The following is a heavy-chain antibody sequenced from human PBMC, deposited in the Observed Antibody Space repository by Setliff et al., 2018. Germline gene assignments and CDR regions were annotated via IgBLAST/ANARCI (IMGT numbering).Heavy chain of an antibody. CDR2: IYIGGSA. CDR1: GGSISSYY. J-gene: IGHJ6*03. Sequence: PSETLSLTCTVSGGSISSYYWSWIRQPAGKGLEWIGHIYIGGSANYNPSLKSRVTTSIDTSKNQFSLKLNSVTAPDMAVYYCAREQWLDPPGYYYRDVWAKGTTVTVSS. V-gene: IGHV4-4*07. D-gene: IGHD6-19*01. CDR3: AREQWLDPPGYYYRDV.